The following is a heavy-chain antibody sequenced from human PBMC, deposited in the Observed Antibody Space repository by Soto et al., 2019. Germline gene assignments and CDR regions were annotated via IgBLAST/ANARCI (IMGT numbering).Heavy chain of an antibody. CDR2: ISYDGSNK. V-gene: IGHV3-30*18. CDR1: GFTFSSYG. D-gene: IGHD1-26*01. J-gene: IGHJ4*02. CDR3: AKDTRGSQFDY. Sequence: QVQLVESGGGVVQPGRSLRLSCAASGFTFSSYGMHWVRQAPGKGLEWVAVISYDGSNKYYADSVKGRFTISRDNSKNTLYLQMNSLRAEDTAVYYCAKDTRGSQFDYWGQGTLVTVSS.